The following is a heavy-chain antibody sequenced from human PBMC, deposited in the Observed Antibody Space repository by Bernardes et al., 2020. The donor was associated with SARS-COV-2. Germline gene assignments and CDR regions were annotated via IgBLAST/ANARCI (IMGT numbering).Heavy chain of an antibody. CDR3: VRRFCAVSSACGNFYGMGV. Sequence: GGSLRLSCAASGFTFNTYGMHWVRRAPGKGLEWVAVIWYDGSTKYYADSVKGRFTISRDNSKNTLYLQMNSLRVEDTAVYYCVRRFCAVSSACGNFYGMGVWGQGTLVIVST. J-gene: IGHJ4*02. D-gene: IGHD3-10*01. CDR1: GFTFNTYG. V-gene: IGHV3-33*01. CDR2: IWYDGSTK.